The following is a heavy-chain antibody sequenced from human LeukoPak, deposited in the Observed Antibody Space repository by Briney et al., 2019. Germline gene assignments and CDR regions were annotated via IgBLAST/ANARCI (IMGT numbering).Heavy chain of an antibody. V-gene: IGHV3-43D*03. D-gene: IGHD3-3*01. CDR3: AKGYDDFWSGYYARDYYMDV. J-gene: IGHJ6*03. CDR1: GFTFDDYA. CDR2: ISGDGGST. Sequence: GGSLRLSSAPSGFTFDDYAMHWVGQAPGNGLKGFSLISGDGGSTDYADSVKGRFTISRDNSKNSLYLQMNSLRAEDTALYYCAKGYDDFWSGYYARDYYMDVWGKGTTVTVPS.